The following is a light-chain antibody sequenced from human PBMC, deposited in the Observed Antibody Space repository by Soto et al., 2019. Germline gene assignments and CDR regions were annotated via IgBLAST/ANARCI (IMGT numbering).Light chain of an antibody. J-gene: IGKJ1*01. Sequence: DIVMTQSPDSLAVSLGERATINCKSSRNIFYSSNNEDYLAWYQQKPGQPPKLLFYGASIRQSGVPDRFSGSGSGTDFTLTISSLQAEDVAVYYGQQYYGSWTFGQGTKVEIK. V-gene: IGKV4-1*01. CDR2: GAS. CDR3: QQYYGSWT. CDR1: RNIFYSSNNEDY.